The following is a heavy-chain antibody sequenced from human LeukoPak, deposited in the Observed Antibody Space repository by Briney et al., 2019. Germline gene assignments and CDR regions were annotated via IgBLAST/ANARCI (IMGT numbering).Heavy chain of an antibody. CDR2: ISAYNGNT. CDR3: ARAPIAAAGTIDYYYMDV. D-gene: IGHD6-13*01. Sequence: GASVKVSCKASGYTFTSYGISWVRQAPGQGLEWMGWISAYNGNTNYAQKFQGRVTITRNTSISTAYMELSSLRSEDTAVYYCARAPIAAAGTIDYYYMDVWGKGTTVTVSS. V-gene: IGHV1-18*01. J-gene: IGHJ6*03. CDR1: GYTFTSYG.